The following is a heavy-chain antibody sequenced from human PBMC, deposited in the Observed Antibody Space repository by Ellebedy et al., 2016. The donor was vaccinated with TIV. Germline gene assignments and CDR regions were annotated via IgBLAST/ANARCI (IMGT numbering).Heavy chain of an antibody. J-gene: IGHJ5*02. CDR1: GFTLSSYS. CDR3: SKSFTANWFDP. CDR2: ISSSSNTI. V-gene: IGHV3-48*01. Sequence: GESLKISCAASGFTLSSYSMNWVRQAPGRGLEWVSYISSSSNTIYYADSVKGRFTISRDNAKNSLYLQMNSLRAEDTAVYYYSKSFTANWFDPWGQGTLVTVSS.